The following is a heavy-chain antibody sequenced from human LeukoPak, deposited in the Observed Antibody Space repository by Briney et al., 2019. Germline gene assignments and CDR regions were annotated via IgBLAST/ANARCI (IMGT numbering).Heavy chain of an antibody. CDR1: GFTFSNYD. D-gene: IGHD3-10*01. CDR2: IGAADDT. Sequence: QPGGSLRLSYAASGFTFSNYDMFWVRQTTGKGLEWVSTIGAADDTYYPGSVRGRFTISRDNAKNTLYLQMSSLRAEDTAVYYCARVRGQLWFADGFDIWGQGTMATVSS. J-gene: IGHJ3*02. V-gene: IGHV3-13*04. CDR3: ARVRGQLWFADGFDI.